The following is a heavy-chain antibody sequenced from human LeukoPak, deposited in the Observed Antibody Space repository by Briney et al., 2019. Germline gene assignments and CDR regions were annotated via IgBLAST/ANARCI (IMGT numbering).Heavy chain of an antibody. CDR2: INPNSGGT. CDR3: ARVPAAGAGPFDY. D-gene: IGHD6-13*01. Sequence: GASVKVSCKASGYTFTGYYMHWVRQAPGQGLEWMGWINPNSGGTNYAQKFQGWVTMTRDTSISTAYMELSSLRSEDTAVYYCARVPAAGAGPFDYWGQGTLVTVSS. CDR1: GYTFTGYY. J-gene: IGHJ4*02. V-gene: IGHV1-2*04.